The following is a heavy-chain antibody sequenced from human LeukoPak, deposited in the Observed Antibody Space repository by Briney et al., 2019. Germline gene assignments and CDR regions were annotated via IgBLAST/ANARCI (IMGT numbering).Heavy chain of an antibody. CDR2: IIPIFGTA. CDR3: ARGYLGVRAVGNWFDP. J-gene: IGHJ5*02. CDR1: GGTFISYA. Sequence: ASVKLSCKASGGTFISYAISWVRQAPGQGLEWMGGIIPIFGTANYAQKFQGRVTITADESTSTAYMELSSLRSEDTAVYYCARGYLGVRAVGNWFDPWGQGTLVTVSS. V-gene: IGHV1-69*13. D-gene: IGHD3-10*01.